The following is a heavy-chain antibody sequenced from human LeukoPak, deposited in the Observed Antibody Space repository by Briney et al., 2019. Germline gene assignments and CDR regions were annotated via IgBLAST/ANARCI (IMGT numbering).Heavy chain of an antibody. CDR2: ISSGSSDI. D-gene: IGHD4-17*01. CDR1: GFTFSSYS. V-gene: IGHV3-48*01. CDR3: ARDTGPVDY. J-gene: IGHJ4*02. Sequence: GGSLRLSCAASGFTFSSYSMNWVRPAPGKGLEWLSYISSGSSDIHYADSVKGRFTISRDNAKNSLYLQMNSLRAEDTAVYYCARDTGPVDYWGQGTLVTVSS.